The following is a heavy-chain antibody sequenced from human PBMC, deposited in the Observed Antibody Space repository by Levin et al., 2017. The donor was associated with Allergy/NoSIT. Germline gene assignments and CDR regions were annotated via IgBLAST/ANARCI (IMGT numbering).Heavy chain of an antibody. J-gene: IGHJ4*02. CDR1: GDSISSGDYY. D-gene: IGHD4-17*01. Sequence: LRLSCTVSGDSISSGDYYWSWVRQPPGEGLEWIGYIYYSGTTYYHPSLKSRVTISVDTPKNQFSLKLTSVTAADTAVYYCARVRNAVTNPTFDHWGQGTLVTVSS. CDR2: IYYSGTT. CDR3: ARVRNAVTNPTFDH. V-gene: IGHV4-30-4*01.